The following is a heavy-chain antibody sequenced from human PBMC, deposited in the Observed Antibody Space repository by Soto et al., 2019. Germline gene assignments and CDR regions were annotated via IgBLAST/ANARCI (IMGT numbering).Heavy chain of an antibody. CDR2: VNPSGGHT. CDR1: GDTFTDYY. CDR3: ARGGHVVVVTAALDY. D-gene: IGHD2-21*02. J-gene: IGHJ4*02. V-gene: IGHV1-46*01. Sequence: QVQLMQSGAEVKKPGASVKVSCKASGDTFTDYYIHWVRQAPGQGLEWMGTVNPSGGHTTYAQHFLGRVTMTRDPSTSTLYMERTSLTSDDTAIYYCARGGHVVVVTAALDYWGQGTLVTVSS.